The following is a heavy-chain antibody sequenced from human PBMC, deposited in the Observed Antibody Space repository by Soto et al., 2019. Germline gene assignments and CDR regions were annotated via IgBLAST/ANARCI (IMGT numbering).Heavy chain of an antibody. D-gene: IGHD6-13*01. Sequence: PGGSLRLSCAASGFTFSSYWMHWVGQAPGKGLVWVSRINSDGSSTSYADSVKGRFTISRDNAKNTLYLQMNSLRAEDTAVYYCASSIAAAGSMDVWGQGTTVTVSS. CDR3: ASSIAAAGSMDV. CDR2: INSDGSST. V-gene: IGHV3-74*01. CDR1: GFTFSSYW. J-gene: IGHJ6*02.